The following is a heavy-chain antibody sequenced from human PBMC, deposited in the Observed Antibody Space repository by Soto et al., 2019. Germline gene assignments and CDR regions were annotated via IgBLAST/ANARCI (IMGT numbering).Heavy chain of an antibody. CDR1: GYTFTTYG. V-gene: IGHV1-18*01. CDR2: ISAYNGNT. J-gene: IGHJ6*02. CDR3: ARVAGHYYYYYGMDV. Sequence: GASVKVSCKASGYTFTTYGISWVRQAAGQGLERMGWISAYNGNTNYAQKLQGRVTMTTDTSTSTAYMELRSLRSDDTAVYYCARVAGHYYYYYGMDVWGQGTTVTVSS.